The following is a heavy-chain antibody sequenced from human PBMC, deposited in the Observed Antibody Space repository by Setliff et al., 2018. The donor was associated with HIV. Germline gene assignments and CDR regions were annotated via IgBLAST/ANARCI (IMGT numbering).Heavy chain of an antibody. J-gene: IGHJ3*01. V-gene: IGHV1-2*02. CDR3: ARDRHDNFWSADYTGPYEAVDM. CDR2: IDPNNGGT. D-gene: IGHD3-3*01. Sequence: ASVKVSCKASSYTFIGYYIHWVRQAPGQGLEWMGWIDPNNGGTKYARRFQDRATMTRDTSMYTAYMELTRLTSDDTAVYFCARDRHDNFWSADYTGPYEAVDMGGQGTVVTVSS. CDR1: SYTFIGYY.